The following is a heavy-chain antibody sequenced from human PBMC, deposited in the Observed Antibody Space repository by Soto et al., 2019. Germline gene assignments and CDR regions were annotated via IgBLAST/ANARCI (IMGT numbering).Heavy chain of an antibody. D-gene: IGHD2-15*01. CDR1: GGNFSSYT. CDR3: VVVVAATPWY. V-gene: IGHV1-69*02. CDR2: IIPILGIA. J-gene: IGHJ4*02. Sequence: QVQLVQSGAEAKKPGYSLKVSCKASGGNFSSYTISWVRQAPGQGLEWMGRIIPILGIANYAQKFQGRVTSTADKSTSTSYMELSSLRSEDTAVYYCVVVVAATPWYWGQGTLVTVSS.